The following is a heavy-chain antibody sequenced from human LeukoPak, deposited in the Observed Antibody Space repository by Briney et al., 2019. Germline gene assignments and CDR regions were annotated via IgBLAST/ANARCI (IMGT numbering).Heavy chain of an antibody. CDR2: INPNSGGT. D-gene: IGHD6-19*01. CDR3: ARGGAYSSGSDDAFDI. Sequence: ASVTVSCKASGYTFTGYYMHWVRQAPGQGLEWMGWINPNSGGTNYAQKFQGRVTMTRDTSISTAYMELSRLRSDDTAVYYCARGGAYSSGSDDAFDIWGQGTMVTVSS. J-gene: IGHJ3*02. CDR1: GYTFTGYY. V-gene: IGHV1-2*02.